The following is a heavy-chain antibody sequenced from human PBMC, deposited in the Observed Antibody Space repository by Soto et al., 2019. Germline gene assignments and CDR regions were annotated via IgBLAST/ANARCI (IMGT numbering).Heavy chain of an antibody. D-gene: IGHD6-19*01. V-gene: IGHV1-3*01. CDR3: ARDIPGIAVADY. CDR2: INAGNGNT. CDR1: GYTFTSYA. Sequence: ASVKVSCKASGYTFTSYAMHWVRQAPGQRLEWMGWINAGNGNTKYSQKFHGRVTITRDTSASTAYMELSSLRSEDTAVYYCARDIPGIAVADYWGQGTLVTVSS. J-gene: IGHJ4*02.